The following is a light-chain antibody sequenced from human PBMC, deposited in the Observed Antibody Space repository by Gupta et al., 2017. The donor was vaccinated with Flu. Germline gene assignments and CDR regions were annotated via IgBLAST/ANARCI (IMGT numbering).Light chain of an antibody. Sequence: QPVLTQPTSLSASPGASARFTCSLRTAINVATYRVYWYQQKPGGPPRYLLKYKSDSDKQQASGVPSRFSGSKDASTNTGLLXIXGRQSEXEADYYCAISFGTTGVFGGGTKLTVL. J-gene: IGLJ3*02. CDR2: YKSDSDK. V-gene: IGLV5-39*01. CDR1: TAINVATYR. CDR3: AISFGTTGV.